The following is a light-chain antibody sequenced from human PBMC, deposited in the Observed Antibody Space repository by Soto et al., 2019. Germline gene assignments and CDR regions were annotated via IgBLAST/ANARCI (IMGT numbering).Light chain of an antibody. Sequence: EIVLTQSPATLSLSPGERATLSCRASQSVSKYVAWYQQKPGQAPRLLIFEASKRATGIPDRISGSGSGTDFTLTISSLEPEDFAVYYCQQRGHWPRTFGQGTKVEMK. J-gene: IGKJ1*01. CDR3: QQRGHWPRT. CDR2: EAS. V-gene: IGKV3-11*01. CDR1: QSVSKY.